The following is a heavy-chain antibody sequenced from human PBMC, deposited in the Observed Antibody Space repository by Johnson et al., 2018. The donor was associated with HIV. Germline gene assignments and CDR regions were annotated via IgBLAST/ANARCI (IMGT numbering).Heavy chain of an antibody. V-gene: IGHV3-30*02. Sequence: QVQLVESGGGLVQPGGSLRLSCAASGFTFSSYAMHWVRQAPGKGLEWAAFIRYDGSNKYYADSVKDRFTISRDNSKNTLYLQMNSLGAEDTALYYCASASSGSYYDQEPFDAFDIWGQGTMVTVSS. CDR2: IRYDGSNK. D-gene: IGHD1-26*01. CDR3: ASASSGSYYDQEPFDAFDI. CDR1: GFTFSSYA. J-gene: IGHJ3*02.